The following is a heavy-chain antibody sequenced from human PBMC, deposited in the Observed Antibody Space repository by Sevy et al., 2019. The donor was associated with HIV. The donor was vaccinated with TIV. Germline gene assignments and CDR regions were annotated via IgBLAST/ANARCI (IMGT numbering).Heavy chain of an antibody. J-gene: IGHJ5*02. Sequence: ASVKVSCKASGYTFTGYYMHWVRQAPGQGLEWMGRINPNSGGTNYAQKFQGRVTMTRDTSISPAYMELSRLRSDDTAVYYCARDHGSGSYVNWFDPWGQGTLVTVSS. CDR2: INPNSGGT. CDR3: ARDHGSGSYVNWFDP. V-gene: IGHV1-2*06. CDR1: GYTFTGYY. D-gene: IGHD3-10*01.